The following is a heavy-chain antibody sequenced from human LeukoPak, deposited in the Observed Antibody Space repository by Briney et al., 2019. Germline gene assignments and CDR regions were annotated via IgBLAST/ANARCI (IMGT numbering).Heavy chain of an antibody. Sequence: GGSLRLSCAASGFTFSSYAMSWVRQAPGKGLEWVANIKHDGSEKNYVDSVKGRFTISRDNAKNSLYLQMNSLRAEDTAVYYCATPLDYYDRSDSHQGGDWGQGTLVAVSS. D-gene: IGHD3-22*01. V-gene: IGHV3-7*03. J-gene: IGHJ4*02. CDR1: GFTFSSYA. CDR3: ATPLDYYDRSDSHQGGD. CDR2: IKHDGSEK.